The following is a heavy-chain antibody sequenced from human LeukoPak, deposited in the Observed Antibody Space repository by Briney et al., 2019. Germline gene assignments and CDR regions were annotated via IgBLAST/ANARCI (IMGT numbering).Heavy chain of an antibody. CDR3: ARAPQPTSYGDYGKRYFDL. J-gene: IGHJ2*01. CDR1: GGSVSDGYYY. CDR2: IFHSGSI. D-gene: IGHD4-17*01. Sequence: SETLSLTCTVSGGSVSDGYYYWNWLRQPPGKGLEWIGYIFHSGSINNNPSLKSRVTISVDTSKNQFSLKLTSVTAADTAVYYCARAPQPTSYGDYGKRYFDLWGRGTLVTVSS. V-gene: IGHV4-61*01.